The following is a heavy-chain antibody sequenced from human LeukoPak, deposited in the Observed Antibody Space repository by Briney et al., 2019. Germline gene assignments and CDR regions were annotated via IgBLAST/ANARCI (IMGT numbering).Heavy chain of an antibody. CDR3: AKDAGGSYGGYFDY. V-gene: IGHV3-30*14. CDR1: GFTFSSYA. J-gene: IGHJ4*02. CDR2: ISYDGSNK. Sequence: GGSLRLSCAASGFTFSSYAMHWVRQAPGKGLEWVAVISYDGSNKYYADSVKGRFTISRDNSKNTLYLQLNSLRAEDTAVYYCAKDAGGSYGGYFDYWGQGTLVTVSS. D-gene: IGHD1-26*01.